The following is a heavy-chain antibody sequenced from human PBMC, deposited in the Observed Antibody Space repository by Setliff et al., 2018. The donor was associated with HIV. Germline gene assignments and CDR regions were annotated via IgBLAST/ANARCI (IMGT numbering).Heavy chain of an antibody. CDR2: IYHSGNT. D-gene: IGHD4-17*01. J-gene: IGHJ6*02. V-gene: IGHV4-38-2*02. CDR1: GYSISSGYY. CDR3: ARDSPLNDYGDYGLGYYGMDV. Sequence: PSETLSLTCAVSGYSISSGYYWGWIRQPPGKGLEWIGSIYHSGNTNYNPSLKSRVIISVDKSKNQFSLKLSSVTAADTAVYYCARDSPLNDYGDYGLGYYGMDVWGQGTTVTVSS.